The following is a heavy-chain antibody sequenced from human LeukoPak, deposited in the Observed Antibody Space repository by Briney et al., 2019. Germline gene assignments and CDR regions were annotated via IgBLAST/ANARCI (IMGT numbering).Heavy chain of an antibody. CDR1: GFSVSNYY. J-gene: IGHJ4*02. CDR3: AKDQRWESPHYLDS. CDR2: IYSGGNT. D-gene: IGHD1-26*01. V-gene: IGHV3-53*01. Sequence: GGSLRLSCAASGFSVSNYYMSWVRQAPGKGLEWVSVIYSGGNTYYTDSVKGRFTISRDNPKNTLYVQMNSLRDEDTALYYCAKDQRWESPHYLDSWGQGTLVTVSS.